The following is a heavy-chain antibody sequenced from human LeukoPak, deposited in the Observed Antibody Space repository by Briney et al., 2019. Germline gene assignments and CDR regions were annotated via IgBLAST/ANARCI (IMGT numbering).Heavy chain of an antibody. Sequence: GGSLRLSCAASGFTFSGSAMHWVRQASGKGLEWVGRIRSKANSYATAYAASVKGRFTISRDNSKNTLYLQMNSLRAEDTAVYYCAKANGRDCSGGTCYSLDYWGQGTLVTISS. V-gene: IGHV3-73*01. D-gene: IGHD2-15*01. J-gene: IGHJ4*02. CDR3: AKANGRDCSGGTCYSLDY. CDR2: IRSKANSYAT. CDR1: GFTFSGSA.